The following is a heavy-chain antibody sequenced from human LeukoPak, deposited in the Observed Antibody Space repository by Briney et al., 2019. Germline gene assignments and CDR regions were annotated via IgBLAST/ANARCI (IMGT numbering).Heavy chain of an antibody. CDR3: ARAIRGSGLES. V-gene: IGHV6-1*01. CDR1: WDSVSSNCAA. Sequence: SQTLSLTCCISWDSVSSNCAAWYLLRPSPSGVLEWLGRTFYRSELYTDYAVSVKSRITFNPDTSKNQFSLQLNSVTPQDTAVYYCARAIRGSGLESWGQGTLVTVSS. D-gene: IGHD6-25*01. J-gene: IGHJ5*02. CDR2: TFYRSELYT.